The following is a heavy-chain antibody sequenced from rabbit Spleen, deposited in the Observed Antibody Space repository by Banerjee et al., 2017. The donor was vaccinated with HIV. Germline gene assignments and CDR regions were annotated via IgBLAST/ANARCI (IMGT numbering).Heavy chain of an antibody. D-gene: IGHD2-1*01. CDR1: GFYLSNNYV. CDR3: ARYWYGVIGWNFRW. Sequence: QERLGESGGGLVKPEGSLKLSCTASGFYLSNNYVMCWVRQAPGKGLEWIACINAVTGKAVYASWEKDRFPFSNTSSTTVTLQMTSLTVADTATYVCARYWYGVIGWNFRWWGPGPLVTVS. J-gene: IGHJ4*01. V-gene: IGHV1S45*01. CDR2: INAVTGKA.